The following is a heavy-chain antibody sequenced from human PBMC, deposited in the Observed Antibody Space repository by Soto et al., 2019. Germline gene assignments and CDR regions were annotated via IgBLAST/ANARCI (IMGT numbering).Heavy chain of an antibody. CDR3: ARFNRYFDL. J-gene: IGHJ2*01. CDR1: GGSISSYY. V-gene: IGHV4-59*01. CDR2: IYYRGST. Sequence: QVQLQESGPGLVKPSETLSLTCTVSGGSISSYYWSWIRQPPGKGLEWIGYIYYRGSTNYNPSLKSRVTISVDTSKNQFSLKLSSVTAADTAMYYCARFNRYFDLWGRGTLVTVSS.